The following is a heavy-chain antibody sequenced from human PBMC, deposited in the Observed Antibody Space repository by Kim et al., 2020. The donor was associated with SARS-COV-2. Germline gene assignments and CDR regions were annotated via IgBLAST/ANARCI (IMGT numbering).Heavy chain of an antibody. CDR3: ARDFTMVRGTKGYYYYGMDV. CDR2: ISYDGSNK. Sequence: GGSLRLSCAASGFTFSSYAMHWVRQAPGKGLEWVAVISYDGSNKYYADSVKGRFTISRDNSKNTLYLQMNSLRAEDTAVYYCARDFTMVRGTKGYYYYGMDVWGQGTTVTVSS. V-gene: IGHV3-30-3*01. J-gene: IGHJ6*02. CDR1: GFTFSSYA. D-gene: IGHD3-10*01.